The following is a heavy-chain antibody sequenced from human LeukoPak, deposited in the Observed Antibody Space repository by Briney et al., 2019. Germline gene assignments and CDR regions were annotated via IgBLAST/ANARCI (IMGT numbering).Heavy chain of an antibody. J-gene: IGHJ4*02. Sequence: PGGSLRLSCAASGFIFSSYWMHWVRHAPGKGLAWVSRINTDGSSTSYADSVKGRFTISRDNAKNSLYLQMNSLRAEDTAVYYCARDGVFRSSAPDYWGQGTLVTVSS. CDR3: ARDGVFRSSAPDY. CDR1: GFIFSSYW. D-gene: IGHD6-6*01. V-gene: IGHV3-74*01. CDR2: INTDGSST.